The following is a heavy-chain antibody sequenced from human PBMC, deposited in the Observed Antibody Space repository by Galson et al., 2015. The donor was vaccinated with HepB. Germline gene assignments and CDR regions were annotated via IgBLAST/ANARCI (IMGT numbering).Heavy chain of an antibody. D-gene: IGHD3-3*01. V-gene: IGHV4-4*02. Sequence: SLRLSCAASGFTFSNAWMRWVRQAPGKGLEWIGEIYHSGSTNYNPSLKSRVTISVDKSKNQFPLKLSSVTAADTAVYYCARRGDIFLEGFDPWGQGTLVTVSS. CDR1: GFTFSNAW. J-gene: IGHJ5*02. CDR3: ARRGDIFLEGFDP. CDR2: IYHSGST.